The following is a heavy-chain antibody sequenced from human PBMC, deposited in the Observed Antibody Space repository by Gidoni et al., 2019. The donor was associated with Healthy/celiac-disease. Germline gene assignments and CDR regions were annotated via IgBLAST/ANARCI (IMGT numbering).Heavy chain of an antibody. CDR1: GSSFTSYW. Sequence: EVQLVQSGAEVKQPGASLTISCTGSGSSFTSYWIGWVRQMPGKGLEWMGIIYPGDSDTRYSPSFQGQVTISADKSISTAYLQWSSLKASDTAMYYCACYDFWSGYTKPSDYWGQGTLVTVSS. CDR2: IYPGDSDT. CDR3: ACYDFWSGYTKPSDY. D-gene: IGHD3-3*01. J-gene: IGHJ4*02. V-gene: IGHV5-51*01.